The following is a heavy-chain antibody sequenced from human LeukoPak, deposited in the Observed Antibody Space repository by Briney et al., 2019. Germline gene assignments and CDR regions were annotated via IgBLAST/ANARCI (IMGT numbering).Heavy chain of an antibody. D-gene: IGHD6-19*01. CDR2: IYSGGST. V-gene: IGHV3-53*01. J-gene: IGHJ3*02. Sequence: PGGSLRLSCAASGFTVSSNYMSWVRQAPGKGLEWVSVIYSGGSTYYADSVKGRFTISRDNSKNTLYLQMNSLRAEDTAVYYCARQTQWLVGDGAFDIWGQGTMVTVSS. CDR1: GFTVSSNY. CDR3: ARQTQWLVGDGAFDI.